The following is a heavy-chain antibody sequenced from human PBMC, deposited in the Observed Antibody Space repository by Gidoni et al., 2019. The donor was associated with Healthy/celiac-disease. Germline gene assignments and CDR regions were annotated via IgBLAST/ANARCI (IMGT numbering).Heavy chain of an antibody. CDR1: GGSISRYY. J-gene: IGHJ4*02. CDR2: TYYSGST. V-gene: IGHV4-59*01. Sequence: QVQLQESGSGLVKPSETLSLPCTVSGGSISRYYWCWIRQPPGKGLEWIGYTYYSGSTNYNPYLKSRVTISVDTSKNQFSLKLSSVTAADTAVYYCAREGGWLQPFDYWGQGTLVTVSS. D-gene: IGHD5-12*01. CDR3: AREGGWLQPFDY.